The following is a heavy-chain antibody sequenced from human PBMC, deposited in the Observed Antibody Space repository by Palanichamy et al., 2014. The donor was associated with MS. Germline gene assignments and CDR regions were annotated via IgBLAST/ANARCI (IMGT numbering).Heavy chain of an antibody. CDR1: GYSISSGYY. CDR2: IYHSGST. D-gene: IGHD2-15*01. J-gene: IGHJ5*02. CDR3: ARGEGGYWFDP. Sequence: QMQLQESGPGLVKPSETLSLTCTVSGYSISSGYYWGWIRQPPGKGLEWIGSIYHSGSTYYNPSLKSRVTISADTSKNQFSLKLSSVTAADTAVYYCARGEGGYWFDPWGQGTLVTVSS. V-gene: IGHV4-38-2*02.